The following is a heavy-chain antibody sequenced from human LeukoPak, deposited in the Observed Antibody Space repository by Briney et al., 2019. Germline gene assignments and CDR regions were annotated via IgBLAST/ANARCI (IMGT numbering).Heavy chain of an antibody. CDR3: ARISVYSLDY. V-gene: IGHV3-30*04. Sequence: GGSLRLSCAASGFTFSSYAMHWVRQAPGKGLEWVAVISYDGSNKYYADSVKGRFTISRDNSKNTLYLQMNSLRAEDTAVYYCARISVYSLDYWGQGTLVAVSS. CDR1: GFTFSSYA. D-gene: IGHD2-21*01. CDR2: ISYDGSNK. J-gene: IGHJ4*02.